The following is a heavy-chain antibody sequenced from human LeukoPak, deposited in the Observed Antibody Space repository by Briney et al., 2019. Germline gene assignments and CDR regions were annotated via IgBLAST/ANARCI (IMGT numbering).Heavy chain of an antibody. Sequence: GGALRLSCVASGVSLSDYVMSCARHAPGKGLEWISYITMNSVKFYADSVRGRFAISRDNDKNSVYLQMNSLRDEDTAVYYCTRGRYQFLGPNDSWGQGSLVTVSS. J-gene: IGHJ4*02. CDR2: ITMNSVK. V-gene: IGHV3-69-1*01. CDR3: TRGRYQFLGPNDS. D-gene: IGHD2/OR15-2a*01. CDR1: GVSLSDYV.